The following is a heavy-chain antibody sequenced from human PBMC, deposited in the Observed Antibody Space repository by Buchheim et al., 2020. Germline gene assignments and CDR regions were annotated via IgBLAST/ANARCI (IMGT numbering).Heavy chain of an antibody. CDR2: ISNTGTTI. Sequence: QAQLVESGGGLVKPGGSLRLSCRASGFAFSDYYMGWIRQAPGKGLEWLSYISNTGTTIYHADSLKGRFTISRDNAKNSLYLQMNTLSADDTAVYYCAKRGWVIEDHYYYGLDVWGLGTT. J-gene: IGHJ6*02. CDR1: GFAFSDYY. V-gene: IGHV3-11*01. CDR3: AKRGWVIEDHYYYGLDV. D-gene: IGHD2-21*01.